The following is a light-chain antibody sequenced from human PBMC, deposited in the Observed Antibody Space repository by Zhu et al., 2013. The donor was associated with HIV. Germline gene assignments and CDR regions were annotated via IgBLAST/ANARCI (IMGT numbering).Light chain of an antibody. CDR2: GAS. V-gene: IGKV3-15*01. J-gene: IGKJ3*01. CDR3: QQYSNWPPVT. Sequence: EILMTQSPVTLSVSPGERVTLSCRASQSVSSGLAWYQQKPGQAPRLLIYGASTRATGIPARFSGRGSGTEFTLTITSLQSEDFAVYYCQQYSNWPPVTFGPGTKVDIK. CDR1: QSVSSG.